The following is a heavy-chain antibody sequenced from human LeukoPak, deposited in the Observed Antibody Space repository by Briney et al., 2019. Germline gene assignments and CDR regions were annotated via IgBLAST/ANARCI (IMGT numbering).Heavy chain of an antibody. CDR3: ASSQWIQLWLGY. CDR1: GGSISNYY. Sequence: SKTLPLTCTVSGGSISNYYWSWIRQPPGKGLEWIGYIYYSGSTNYNPSLKSRVTISVDTSKSQFSLKLSSVTAADTAVYYCASSQWIQLWLGYWGQGTLVTVSS. D-gene: IGHD5-18*01. J-gene: IGHJ4*02. V-gene: IGHV4-59*01. CDR2: IYYSGST.